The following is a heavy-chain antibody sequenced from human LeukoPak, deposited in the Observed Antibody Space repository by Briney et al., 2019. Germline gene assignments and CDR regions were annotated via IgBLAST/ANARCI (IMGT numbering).Heavy chain of an antibody. CDR1: GFTFSTYV. Sequence: GGSLRLSCAASGFTFSTYVIHWVRQAPGKGLEWVAVISYDGSNKYYADSVKGRSTISRDNSKNTVYLQVNSLRADDTAVYYCAKSPYDHWGQGTLVTVPS. CDR3: AKSPYDH. V-gene: IGHV3-30-3*02. J-gene: IGHJ4*02. CDR2: ISYDGSNK.